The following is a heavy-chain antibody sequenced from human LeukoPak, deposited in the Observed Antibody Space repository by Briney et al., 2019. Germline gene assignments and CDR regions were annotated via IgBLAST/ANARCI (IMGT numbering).Heavy chain of an antibody. J-gene: IGHJ4*02. Sequence: GSSVKVSCKASGGTFSRYAISWVRQAPGQGLGWMGWISAYNGNTNYAQKLQGRVTMTTDTSTSTAYMELRSLRSDDTAVYYCARDDLDRLTYYYDSSGLESFDYWGQGTLVTVSS. CDR1: GGTFSRYA. D-gene: IGHD3-22*01. CDR3: ARDDLDRLTYYYDSSGLESFDY. CDR2: ISAYNGNT. V-gene: IGHV1-18*01.